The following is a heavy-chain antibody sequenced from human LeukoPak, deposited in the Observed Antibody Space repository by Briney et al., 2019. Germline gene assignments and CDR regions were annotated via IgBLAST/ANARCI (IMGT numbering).Heavy chain of an antibody. J-gene: IGHJ4*02. CDR3: ARGHSGSYPPFDY. V-gene: IGHV4-59*01. Sequence: SETLSLTCTVSGGSISSYYWSWIRQPPGKGLEWIGYIYYSGSTNYNPSLKSRVTISVDTSKNPFSLKLSSVTAADTAVYYCARGHSGSYPPFDYWGQGTLVTVSS. CDR2: IYYSGST. CDR1: GGSISSYY. D-gene: IGHD1-26*01.